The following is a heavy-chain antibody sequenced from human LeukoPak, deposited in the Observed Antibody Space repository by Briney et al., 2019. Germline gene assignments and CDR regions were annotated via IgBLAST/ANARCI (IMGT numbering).Heavy chain of an antibody. V-gene: IGHV3-21*01. Sequence: GGSLILSCAASGFTFSSYSMNWVRQAPGKGLEWVSSISSSSSYIYYADSVKGRFTISRDNAKNSLYLQMNSLRAEDTAVYYCARDPPRIAAAGYYFDYWGQGTLVTVSS. J-gene: IGHJ4*02. D-gene: IGHD6-13*01. CDR1: GFTFSSYS. CDR3: ARDPPRIAAAGYYFDY. CDR2: ISSSSSYI.